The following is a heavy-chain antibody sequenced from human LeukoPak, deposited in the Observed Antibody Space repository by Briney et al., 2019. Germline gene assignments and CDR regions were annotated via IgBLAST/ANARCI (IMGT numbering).Heavy chain of an antibody. J-gene: IGHJ4*02. CDR1: GGSISSYY. Sequence: SETLSLTCIVPGGSISSYYWSWIRQPARTALEWIGRIYTSGTITYNPSLQSRVTMSVDTSKNQFSLKLSSVTAADTAVYYCARHPRWLRFSGFDYWGQGTLVTVSS. D-gene: IGHD5-12*01. V-gene: IGHV4-4*07. CDR3: ARHPRWLRFSGFDY. CDR2: IYTSGTI.